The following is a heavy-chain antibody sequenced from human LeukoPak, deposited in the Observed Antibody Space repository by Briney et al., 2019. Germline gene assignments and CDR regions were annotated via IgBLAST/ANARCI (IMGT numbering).Heavy chain of an antibody. CDR2: FYYGGIT. J-gene: IGHJ3*02. CDR3: ARAGRDGYSPASDSFDI. Sequence: PGGSLRLSCAVSGFAFGSEAMSWARQSPGKGLEWIWSFYYGGITYYHPSLKSRVTVSVDTSRSPFSLKLISVTAADTAVYYCARAGRDGYSPASDSFDIWGQGKTVTVSS. CDR1: GFAFGSEA. V-gene: IGHV4-38-2*01. D-gene: IGHD5-24*01.